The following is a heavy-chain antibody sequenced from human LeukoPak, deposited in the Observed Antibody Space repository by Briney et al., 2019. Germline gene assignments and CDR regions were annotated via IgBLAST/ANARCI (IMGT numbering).Heavy chain of an antibody. V-gene: IGHV4-38-2*02. CDR2: IYHSGST. CDR1: GYSISSGYY. CDR3: ARQDEDYYYYGMDV. J-gene: IGHJ6*02. Sequence: SETLSLTCTVSGYSISSGYYWGWIRRPPGKGLEWIGSIYHSGSTYNNPSLKSRVTISVDTSKNQFSLKLRSVTAADTAVYYCARQDEDYYYYGMDVWGQGTTVTVSS.